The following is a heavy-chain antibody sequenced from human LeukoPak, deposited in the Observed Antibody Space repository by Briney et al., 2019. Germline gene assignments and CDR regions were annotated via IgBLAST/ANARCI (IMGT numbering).Heavy chain of an antibody. D-gene: IGHD2-2*01. CDR2: FDPADDEA. Sequence: ASVKVSCKVSGHTLTGLSLHWVRQAPGKGLEWMGGFDPADDEAIYSQKLEGRVTMTEDTSTDTAYMELRGLIFDDTAIYYCATSSSPADVFDIWGQGTMVTVSS. V-gene: IGHV1-24*01. CDR3: ATSSSPADVFDI. J-gene: IGHJ3*02. CDR1: GHTLTGLS.